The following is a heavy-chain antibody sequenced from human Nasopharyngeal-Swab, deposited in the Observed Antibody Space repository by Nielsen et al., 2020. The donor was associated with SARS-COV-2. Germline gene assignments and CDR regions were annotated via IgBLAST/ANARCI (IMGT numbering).Heavy chain of an antibody. J-gene: IGHJ4*02. CDR2: ISYDGSNK. CDR3: ARDAPAHYGAFY. Sequence: WIRQPPGKGLEWVAVISYDGSNKYYADSVKGRFTTSRDNSKNTLYLQMNSLRGEDTAVYYCARDAPAHYGAFYWGRGTLVTVSS. V-gene: IGHV3-30*03. D-gene: IGHD4-17*01.